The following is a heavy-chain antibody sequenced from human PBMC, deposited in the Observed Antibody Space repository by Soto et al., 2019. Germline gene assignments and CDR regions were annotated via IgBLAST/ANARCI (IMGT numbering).Heavy chain of an antibody. CDR1: GFTFRNYA. CDR2: ISGSGGTT. D-gene: IGHD2-2*01. J-gene: IGHJ4*02. Sequence: EVQLLESGGGLVQPGGSLRLSCAASGFTFRNYAMSWARQAPGGGLEWVSAISGSGGTTHYADSVKGRFTISRDNSKNTLYLQMNSLRVEDTAVYYCAKDRSSTSCYAFDYWGQGSLVTVSS. V-gene: IGHV3-23*01. CDR3: AKDRSSTSCYAFDY.